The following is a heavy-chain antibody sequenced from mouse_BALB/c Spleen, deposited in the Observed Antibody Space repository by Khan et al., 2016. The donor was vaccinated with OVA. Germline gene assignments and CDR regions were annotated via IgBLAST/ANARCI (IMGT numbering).Heavy chain of an antibody. Sequence: EVQLQESGPGLVKPSQSLSLTCSVTGYSITSGYYWSWIRQFPGNRLEWMGYISYDGSNNYNPSLKNRISITRDTSKKQFFLKLNSVTTEDTATYYCARKSYGNVAYWGQGTLVTVSA. V-gene: IGHV3-6*02. J-gene: IGHJ3*01. D-gene: IGHD2-1*01. CDR3: ARKSYGNVAY. CDR1: GYSITSGYY. CDR2: ISYDGSN.